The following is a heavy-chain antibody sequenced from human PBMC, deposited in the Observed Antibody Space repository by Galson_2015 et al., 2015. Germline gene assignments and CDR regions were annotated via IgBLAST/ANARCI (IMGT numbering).Heavy chain of an antibody. V-gene: IGHV3-74*01. Sequence: LRLSCAASGFTFSSYWMHWVRQAPGKGLVWVSRINSDGSSTSYADSVKGRFTISRDNAKNTLYLQMNSLRAEDTAVYYCAREFITMPAGYWGQGTLVTVSS. CDR2: INSDGSST. CDR3: AREFITMPAGY. CDR1: GFTFSSYW. J-gene: IGHJ4*02. D-gene: IGHD2-2*01.